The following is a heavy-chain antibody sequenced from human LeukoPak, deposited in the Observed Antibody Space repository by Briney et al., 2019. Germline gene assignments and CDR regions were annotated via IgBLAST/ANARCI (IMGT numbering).Heavy chain of an antibody. J-gene: IGHJ4*02. Sequence: GASVKVSCKASGYTFTSYYMHWVRQAPGQGLEWMGIIHPSGGSTSYAQKFQGRVTMTRDTSTSTVYMDLSSLRSEDTAVYYCAREPGYGGNSGGVDYWGQGTLVTVSS. V-gene: IGHV1-46*01. CDR1: GYTFTSYY. CDR2: IHPSGGST. D-gene: IGHD4-23*01. CDR3: AREPGYGGNSGGVDY.